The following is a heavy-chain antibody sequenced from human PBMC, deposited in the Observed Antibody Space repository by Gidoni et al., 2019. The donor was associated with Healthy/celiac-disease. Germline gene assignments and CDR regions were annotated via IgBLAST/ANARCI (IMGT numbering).Heavy chain of an antibody. J-gene: IGHJ1*01. V-gene: IGHV3-11*05. Sequence: QVQLVESGGGLVKPGGSLRLSCAASGFTFSDYYMSWIRQAPGKGLEWVSYISSSSSYTNYADSVKGRFTISRDNAKNSLYLQMNSLRAEDTAVYYCARGGLTLVAATAEYFQHWGQGTLVTVSS. CDR2: ISSSSSYT. CDR3: ARGGLTLVAATAEYFQH. CDR1: GFTFSDYY. D-gene: IGHD2-15*01.